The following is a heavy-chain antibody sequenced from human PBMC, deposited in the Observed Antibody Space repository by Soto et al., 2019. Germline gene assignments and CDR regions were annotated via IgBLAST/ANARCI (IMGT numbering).Heavy chain of an antibody. CDR1: GGSISSGGYY. V-gene: IGHV4-31*03. CDR2: IYYSGST. J-gene: IGHJ5*02. D-gene: IGHD3-10*01. CDR3: AREGRITMVRGVILGLDP. Sequence: SETLSLTCTVSGGSISSGGYYWSWIRQHPGKGLEWIGYIYYSGSTYYNPSLKSRVTISVDTSKNQFSLKLSSVTAADTAVYYCAREGRITMVRGVILGLDPWGKGTLVTVSS.